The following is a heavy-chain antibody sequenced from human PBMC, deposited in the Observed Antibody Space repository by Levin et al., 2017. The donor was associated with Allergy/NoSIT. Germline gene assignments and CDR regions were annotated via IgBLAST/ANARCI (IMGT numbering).Heavy chain of an antibody. CDR2: INHSGST. CDR3: ARGRGSGYYPR. J-gene: IGHJ4*02. V-gene: IGHV4-34*01. CDR1: GGSFSGYY. Sequence: SETLSLTCAVYGGSFSGYYWSWIRQPPGKGLEWIGEINHSGSTNYNPSLKSRVTISVDTSKNQFSLKLSSVTAADTAVYYCARGRGSGYYPRWGQGTLVTVSS. D-gene: IGHD3-3*01.